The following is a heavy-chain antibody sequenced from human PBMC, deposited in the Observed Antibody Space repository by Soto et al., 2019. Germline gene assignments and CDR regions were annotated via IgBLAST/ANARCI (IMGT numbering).Heavy chain of an antibody. V-gene: IGHV3-30-3*01. CDR3: ARWEPSGSYIY. Sequence: QVQLVESGGGVVQPGKSLRLSCVASGFTLSRYVMHWVRQAPGKGLEWVAVISKDGSNKYYADSVQGRFIISRDNSKNTLYLQMNSPRTEDTAVYYCARWEPSGSYIYWGQGTLVTVSS. J-gene: IGHJ4*02. CDR1: GFTLSRYV. CDR2: ISKDGSNK. D-gene: IGHD3-10*01.